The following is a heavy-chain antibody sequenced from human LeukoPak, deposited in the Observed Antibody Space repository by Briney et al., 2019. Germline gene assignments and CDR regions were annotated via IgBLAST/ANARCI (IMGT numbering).Heavy chain of an antibody. CDR2: ISAYNGNT. CDR3: ARVITGTTKYNWFDP. CDR1: GYTFTSYG. J-gene: IGHJ5*02. V-gene: IGHV1-18*01. Sequence: GAPVKVSCKASGYTFTSYGISWVRQAPGQGLEGMGWISAYNGNTNYAPKLQGRVTMTTDTSTSTAYMELRSLRSDDTAVYYWARVITGTTKYNWFDPWGQGTLVTVSS. D-gene: IGHD1-7*01.